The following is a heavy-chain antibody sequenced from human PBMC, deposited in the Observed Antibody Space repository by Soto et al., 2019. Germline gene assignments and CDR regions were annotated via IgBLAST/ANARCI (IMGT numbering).Heavy chain of an antibody. CDR2: IWYDGSNK. Sequence: GGSLRLSCAASGFSFSSYGMYWVRQAPGKGLEWVAVIWYDGSNKDYADSVKGRFTISRDNSKNTLYLQMNSLRAEDTAVYYCARDLAAAGTRGGYYYYGMDVWGQGTTVTVSS. D-gene: IGHD6-13*01. CDR3: ARDLAAAGTRGGYYYYGMDV. V-gene: IGHV3-33*01. J-gene: IGHJ6*02. CDR1: GFSFSSYG.